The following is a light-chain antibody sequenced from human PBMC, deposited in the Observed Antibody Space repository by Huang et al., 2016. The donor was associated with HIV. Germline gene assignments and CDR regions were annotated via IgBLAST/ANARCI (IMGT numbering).Light chain of an antibody. Sequence: EIVLTQSPATLSLSPGERATLSCRASQSVDSYLAWYQQKPGQAPRLLIYDASNRATGIPAGFSGSGSGTDFTLTISSLEPEDFAIYYGQQRSSWPYTFGQGTKVEIK. J-gene: IGKJ2*01. V-gene: IGKV3-11*01. CDR1: QSVDSY. CDR3: QQRSSWPYT. CDR2: DAS.